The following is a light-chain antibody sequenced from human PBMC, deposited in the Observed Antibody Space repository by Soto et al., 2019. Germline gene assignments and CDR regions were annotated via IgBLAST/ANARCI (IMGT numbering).Light chain of an antibody. Sequence: QSVLTQPPSVSGAPGQRVTISCTGSSSNIGAGYDVHWYQQLPGTAPKLLIYGNSNRPSGVPDRFSGSMSGTSASLAITGLQAEDEADYYCQSYDSSLSGVVFGGGTKLTVL. J-gene: IGLJ2*01. CDR2: GNS. CDR1: SSNIGAGYD. CDR3: QSYDSSLSGVV. V-gene: IGLV1-40*01.